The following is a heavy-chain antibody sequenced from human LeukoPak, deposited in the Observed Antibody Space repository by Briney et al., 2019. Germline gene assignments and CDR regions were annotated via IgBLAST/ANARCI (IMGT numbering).Heavy chain of an antibody. D-gene: IGHD2-2*01. CDR3: ATATNRHRYCSSTSCYGAFDI. CDR1: GYTLTELS. Sequence: ASVKVSCKVSGYTLTELSMHWVRQAPGKGLEWMGGFDPEDGETIYAQKFQGRVTMTEDTSTDTAYMELSSLRSEDTAVYYCATATNRHRYCSSTSCYGAFDIWGQGTMVTVSS. V-gene: IGHV1-24*01. CDR2: FDPEDGET. J-gene: IGHJ3*02.